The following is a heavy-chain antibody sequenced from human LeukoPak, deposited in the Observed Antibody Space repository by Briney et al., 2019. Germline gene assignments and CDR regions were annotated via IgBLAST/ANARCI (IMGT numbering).Heavy chain of an antibody. CDR3: ARYRGWGYSGYAYY. J-gene: IGHJ4*02. CDR1: GGSISSYY. Sequence: SETLSLTCTVSGGSISSYYWGWIRQPPGKGLEWIGSIYYSGSTYYNPSLKSRVTISVDTSKNQFSLKLSSVTAADTAVYYCARYRGWGYSGYAYYWGQGTLVTVSS. D-gene: IGHD5-12*01. V-gene: IGHV4-39*01. CDR2: IYYSGST.